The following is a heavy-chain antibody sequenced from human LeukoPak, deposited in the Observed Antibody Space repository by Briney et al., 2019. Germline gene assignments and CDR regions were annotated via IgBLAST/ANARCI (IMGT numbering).Heavy chain of an antibody. CDR2: VSGSGSST. CDR1: GFTFSSYW. J-gene: IGHJ4*02. CDR3: ARIGSLSPFD. V-gene: IGHV3-23*01. Sequence: GGSLRLSCAASGFTFSSYWMSWVRQAPGKGLEWVSAVSGSGSSTYYADSVKGRFTISRDNSKSTLYLQMNSLRAEDTAVYYCARIGSLSPFDWGQGTLVTVSS. D-gene: IGHD2/OR15-2a*01.